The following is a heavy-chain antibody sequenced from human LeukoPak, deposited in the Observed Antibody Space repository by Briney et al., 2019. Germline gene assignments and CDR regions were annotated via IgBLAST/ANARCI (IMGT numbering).Heavy chain of an antibody. V-gene: IGHV4-31*11. Sequence: PSQTLSLTCAVSGGSISSGNYYWNCIRQHPEKGLEWIGYIHYSGNTYYNPSLKSRVFISADTSKNHFSLKLSSVPAADTAVYYCARDRHSMESGWYFDFWGRGTLVTVSS. CDR3: ARDRHSMESGWYFDF. D-gene: IGHD2/OR15-2a*01. J-gene: IGHJ2*01. CDR1: GGSISSGNYY. CDR2: IHYSGNT.